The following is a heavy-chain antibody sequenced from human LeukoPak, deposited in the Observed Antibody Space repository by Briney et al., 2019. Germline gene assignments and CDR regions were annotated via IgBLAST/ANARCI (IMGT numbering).Heavy chain of an antibody. J-gene: IGHJ4*02. V-gene: IGHV3-23*01. CDR3: AKDPNLDAAFDY. D-gene: IGHD1-1*01. CDR2: ISGSGGST. Sequence: AGGSLRLSCAASGFTFSSYAMSWVRQAPGKGLEWVSAISGSGGSTYYADSVKGRLTISRDNPKTTLSLQMNSLRAEDTAVYYCAKDPNLDAAFDYWGQGTLVTVSS. CDR1: GFTFSSYA.